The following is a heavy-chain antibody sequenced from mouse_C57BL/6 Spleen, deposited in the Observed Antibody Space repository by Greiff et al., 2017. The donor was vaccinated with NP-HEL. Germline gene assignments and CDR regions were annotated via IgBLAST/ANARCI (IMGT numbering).Heavy chain of an antibody. CDR1: GFNIKDDY. J-gene: IGHJ1*03. V-gene: IGHV14-4*01. D-gene: IGHD1-1*01. CDR3: TPIYYYGSSSRCV. CDR2: IDPENGDT. Sequence: EVKLQESGAELVRPGASVKLSCTASGFNIKDDYMHWVKQRPEQGLEWIGWIDPENGDTEYASKFQGKATITADTSSNTAYLQLSSLTSEDTAVYYCTPIYYYGSSSRCVWGTGTTVTVSS.